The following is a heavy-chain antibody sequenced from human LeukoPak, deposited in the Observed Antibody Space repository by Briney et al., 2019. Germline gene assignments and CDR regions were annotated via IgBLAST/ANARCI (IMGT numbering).Heavy chain of an antibody. V-gene: IGHV3-48*01. CDR2: ISSSSSTI. Sequence: GGSLRLSCAASGFTVSSNYMSWVRQAPGKGLEWVSYISSSSSTIYYADSVKGRFTISRDNAKNSLYLQMNSLRAEDTAVYYCARPYGSGPIYEHDAFDIWGQGTMVTVSS. J-gene: IGHJ3*02. CDR3: ARPYGSGPIYEHDAFDI. CDR1: GFTVSSNY. D-gene: IGHD3-10*01.